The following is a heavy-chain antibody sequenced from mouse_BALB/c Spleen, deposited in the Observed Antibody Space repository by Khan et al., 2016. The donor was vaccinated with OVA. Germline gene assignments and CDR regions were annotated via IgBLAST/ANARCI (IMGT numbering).Heavy chain of an antibody. CDR2: IRYIGST. CDR3: ASGSVLLRYPDYFDY. J-gene: IGHJ2*01. D-gene: IGHD1-1*01. V-gene: IGHV3-2*02. CDR1: GYSITSDYA. Sequence: EVQLQESGPGLLKPSQSLSLTCTVTGYSITSDYAWNWIRQFPGNKPEWMAYIRYIGSTTYSPSLRSRISITRDTSKSQSFLQLNSLTTEDTATYYCASGSVLLRYPDYFDYWGQGTTLTVSS.